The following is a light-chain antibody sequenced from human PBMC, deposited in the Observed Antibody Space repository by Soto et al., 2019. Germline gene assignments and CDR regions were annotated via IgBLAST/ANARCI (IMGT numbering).Light chain of an antibody. CDR3: QQYGSSGT. CDR2: GAS. V-gene: IGKV3-20*01. Sequence: EIVLTQSPGTLSLSPGERATLSCRASQSVSSSYLAWYQQKPGQAPRLLIYGASSRATGIPDRFSGSGSGTDFTLTISRLEPEDFAEYYCQQYGSSGTFGQGTKVDI. CDR1: QSVSSSY. J-gene: IGKJ1*01.